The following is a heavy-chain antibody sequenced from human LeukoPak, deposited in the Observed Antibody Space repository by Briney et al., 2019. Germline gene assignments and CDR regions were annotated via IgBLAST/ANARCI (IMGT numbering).Heavy chain of an antibody. J-gene: IGHJ4*02. Sequence: GGSLRLSCAASGFTFSSYAMSWVRQAPGKGLEWVSAISGSGGSTYYADSVKGRFTISRDNSKNTLYLQMNSLRAEDTAVYYCAGSYYGSGTYGGPFDYWGQGTLVTVSS. CDR2: ISGSGGST. CDR3: AGSYYGSGTYGGPFDY. D-gene: IGHD3-10*01. CDR1: GFTFSSYA. V-gene: IGHV3-23*01.